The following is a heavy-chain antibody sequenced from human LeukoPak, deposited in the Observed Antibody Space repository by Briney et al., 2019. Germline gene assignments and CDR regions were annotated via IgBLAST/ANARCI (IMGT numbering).Heavy chain of an antibody. CDR2: ITSTSTYI. CDR1: GFTFSSYT. J-gene: IGHJ4*02. V-gene: IGHV3-21*01. D-gene: IGHD5-12*01. CDR3: VRRGPNNSGLDY. Sequence: GGSLRLSCVASGFTFSSYTFKWVRQAPGKGLEWVASITSTSTYIYYADSVQGRFAVSRDNARNSLYLQMNSLRAEDTAVFYCVRRGPNNSGLDYGGQGTLVTVSS.